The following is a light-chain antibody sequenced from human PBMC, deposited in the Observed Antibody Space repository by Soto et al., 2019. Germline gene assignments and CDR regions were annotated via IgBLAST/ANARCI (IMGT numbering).Light chain of an antibody. Sequence: DIQMTQSPSSLSASVGDRVTITCRASESIARHLNWYQQKPGKAPKLLIYAASSLQNGVPSRFRGGGSGTDFTLPISKLQPEDFATYYCQQTYSTLSITFGQGTRLEIK. CDR1: ESIARH. J-gene: IGKJ5*01. V-gene: IGKV1-39*01. CDR3: QQTYSTLSIT. CDR2: AAS.